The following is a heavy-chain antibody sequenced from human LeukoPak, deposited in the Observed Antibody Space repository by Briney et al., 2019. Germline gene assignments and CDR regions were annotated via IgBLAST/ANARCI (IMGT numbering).Heavy chain of an antibody. D-gene: IGHD3-22*01. CDR2: INPKSGGT. V-gene: IGHV1-2*06. Sequence: GASVKVSCMASGYTFTGYYMHWVPQAPGEGLEWMGRINPKSGGTNYAQKFQGRVTTTRDTSIRTAYMELSRLRSDDTAVYYCARDSYYYDSSGYYYYFDSWGRGTLVTVSS. CDR3: ARDSYYYDSSGYYYYFDS. J-gene: IGHJ4*02. CDR1: GYTFTGYY.